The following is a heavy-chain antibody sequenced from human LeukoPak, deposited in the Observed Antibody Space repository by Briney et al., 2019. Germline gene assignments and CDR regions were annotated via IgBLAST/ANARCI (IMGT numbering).Heavy chain of an antibody. CDR1: GFTFSSYA. CDR3: ARDLTGGDDY. D-gene: IGHD3-9*01. CDR2: ISNSGSTI. Sequence: GGSLRLSCAASGFTFSSYAMHWVRQAPGKGLEWVSYISNSGSTIYYADSVKGRFTISRDNAKNSVYLQMISLRAEDTAVYYCARDLTGGDDYWGQGTLVTVSS. V-gene: IGHV3-48*01. J-gene: IGHJ4*02.